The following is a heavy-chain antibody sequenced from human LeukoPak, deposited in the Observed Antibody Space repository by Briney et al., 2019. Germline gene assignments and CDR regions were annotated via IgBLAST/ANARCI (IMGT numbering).Heavy chain of an antibody. D-gene: IGHD5-18*01. CDR3: VVTPKWIQLWPNFDY. CDR2: INHSGST. CDR1: GGSFSGYY. V-gene: IGHV4-34*01. Sequence: SGTLSLTCAVYGGSFSGYYWSWIRQPPGKGLEWIGEINHSGSTNYNPSLKSRVTISVDTSKNQFSLKLSSVTAADTAVYYCVVTPKWIQLWPNFDYWGQGTLVTVSS. J-gene: IGHJ4*02.